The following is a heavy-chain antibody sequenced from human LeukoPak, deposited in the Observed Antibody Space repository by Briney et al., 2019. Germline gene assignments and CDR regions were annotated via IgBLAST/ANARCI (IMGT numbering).Heavy chain of an antibody. CDR3: ARGLGIWFGHYGMDV. J-gene: IGHJ6*02. CDR1: GASSSGYI. D-gene: IGHD3-10*01. V-gene: IGHV4-34*01. Sequence: NPSALMSFTCASDGASSSGYIYRCLRAPGGKRVEWIGVINHSGSTNYNPSLKSRVTISGDTSKNQFYLKLSTVTAADTAVYYCARGLGIWFGHYGMDVWGQGTTVTVSS. CDR2: INHSGST.